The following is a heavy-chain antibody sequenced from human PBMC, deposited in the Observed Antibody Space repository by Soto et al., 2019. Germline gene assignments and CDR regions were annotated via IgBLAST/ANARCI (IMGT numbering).Heavy chain of an antibody. V-gene: IGHV4-59*01. CDR1: GGSISSYY. CDR3: ARGPPLAWLDY. CDR2: IYYSGST. J-gene: IGHJ4*02. D-gene: IGHD5-12*01. Sequence: SETLSLSCTVSGGSISSYYWSWIRQPPGKGLEWIGYIYYSGSTNYNPSLKSRVTISVDTSKNQFSLKLSSVTAADTAVYYCARGPPLAWLDYRSQGTLVTVSA.